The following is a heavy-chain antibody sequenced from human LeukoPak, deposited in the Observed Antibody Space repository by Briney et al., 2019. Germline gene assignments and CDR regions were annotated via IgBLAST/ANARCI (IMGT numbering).Heavy chain of an antibody. CDR1: GGSINSYY. D-gene: IGHD3-10*01. J-gene: IGHJ4*02. Sequence: SETLSLTCGVSGGSINSYYWSWIRQPPGKGLEWIGYIHYSGSTNYNPSLRSRVTISVDTSKNQVSLNLRSVTAADTAVYYCARHGYYDSGSYYNFDYWGQGTLVTVSS. CDR3: ARHGYYDSGSYYNFDY. CDR2: IHYSGST. V-gene: IGHV4-59*08.